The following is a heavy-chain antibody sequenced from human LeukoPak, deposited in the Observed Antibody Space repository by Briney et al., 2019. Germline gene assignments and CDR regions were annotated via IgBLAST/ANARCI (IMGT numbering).Heavy chain of an antibody. CDR2: ISGSGGST. D-gene: IGHD6-19*01. J-gene: IGHJ4*02. CDR3: AKSGGWTGDYYFDY. Sequence: GGSLRLSCAASGFTVSSNYMSWVRQAPGKGLEWVSAISGSGGSTYYADSVKGRFTISRDNSKNTLYLQMNSLRAEDTAVYYCAKSGGWTGDYYFDYWGQGTLVTVSS. V-gene: IGHV3-23*01. CDR1: GFTVSSNY.